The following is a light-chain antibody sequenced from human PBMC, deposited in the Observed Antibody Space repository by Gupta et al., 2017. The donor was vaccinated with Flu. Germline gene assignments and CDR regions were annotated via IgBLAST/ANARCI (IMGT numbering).Light chain of an antibody. Sequence: QSALTQPASVSGSPGQSITISCTGTSSDVGGYDYVSWYKQLPGKAPKLMIYDVSTRPSGVSNRFSGSKSGNTASLTISGLQADDEADYYCCSYTSISTRVFGGGTKLTVL. V-gene: IGLV2-14*01. CDR2: DVS. J-gene: IGLJ3*02. CDR3: CSYTSISTRV. CDR1: SSDVGGYDY.